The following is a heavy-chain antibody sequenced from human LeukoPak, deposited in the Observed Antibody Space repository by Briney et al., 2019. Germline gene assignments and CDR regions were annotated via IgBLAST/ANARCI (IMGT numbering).Heavy chain of an antibody. V-gene: IGHV4-61*02. Sequence: SETLSLTCIVSGGSISSGRYYWSWIRQPAGKGLEWIGRMYTSGSTSYNPSLKSRVTISVDPSKNQFSLKLSSVTAADTAVYYCARVDGSCSGGSCPSGNWFDPWGQGTLVTVSS. CDR2: MYTSGST. CDR1: GGSISSGRYY. CDR3: ARVDGSCSGGSCPSGNWFDP. D-gene: IGHD2-15*01. J-gene: IGHJ5*02.